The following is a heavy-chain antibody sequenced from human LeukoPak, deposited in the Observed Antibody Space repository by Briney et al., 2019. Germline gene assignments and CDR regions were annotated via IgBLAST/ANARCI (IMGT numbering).Heavy chain of an antibody. Sequence: SETLSLTCTVSGGSISSSSYYWGWIRQPPGKGLEWIGSIYYSGSTYYNPSLKSRVTISVDTSKNQFSLKLSSVTAADTAVYYCARHLYGSGSSYYYMDVWGKGTTVTISS. D-gene: IGHD3-10*01. V-gene: IGHV4-39*01. CDR3: ARHLYGSGSSYYYMDV. J-gene: IGHJ6*03. CDR1: GGSISSSSYY. CDR2: IYYSGST.